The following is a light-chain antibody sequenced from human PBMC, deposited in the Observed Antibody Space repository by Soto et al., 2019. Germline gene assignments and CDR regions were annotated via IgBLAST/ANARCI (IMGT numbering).Light chain of an antibody. J-gene: IGLJ1*01. Sequence: QSALAQPASVSGSPGRSITISCTGTSSDVGDYNYVSWYQHHPGKAPKLIIHEVSDRPSGISNRFSGSKSGNTASLTISGLQAEDEADYYCSSYTSATTYVFGTGTKVTVL. CDR2: EVS. CDR1: SSDVGDYNY. CDR3: SSYTSATTYV. V-gene: IGLV2-14*01.